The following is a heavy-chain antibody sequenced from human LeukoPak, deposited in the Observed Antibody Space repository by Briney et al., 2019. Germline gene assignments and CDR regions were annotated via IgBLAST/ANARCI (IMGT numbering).Heavy chain of an antibody. Sequence: ASVKVSCKASGYTFTSYYMHWVRQAPGQGLEWMGIINPSGGSTSYAQKFQGRVTMTRDTSASTAYMELSSLRSEDTAVYYCARACSSTSCYKKGYYFDYWGQGTLVTVSS. J-gene: IGHJ4*02. CDR1: GYTFTSYY. V-gene: IGHV1-46*01. CDR2: INPSGGST. CDR3: ARACSSTSCYKKGYYFDY. D-gene: IGHD2-2*02.